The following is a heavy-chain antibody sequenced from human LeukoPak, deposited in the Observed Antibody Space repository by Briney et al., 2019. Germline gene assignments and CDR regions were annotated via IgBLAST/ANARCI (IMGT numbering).Heavy chain of an antibody. CDR1: GDSISGDSYY. CDR2: IYYSGNT. J-gene: IGHJ4*02. D-gene: IGHD6-13*01. CDR3: ARANSSWPPYFDS. V-gene: IGHV4-31*03. Sequence: PSETLSLTCTVSGDSISGDSYYWSWIRQHPGKGLEWIGYIYYSGNTYYNPSLKSRVTISPDTSENQFSLKLNSVTAADTAVYYCARANSSWPPYFDSWGQGTLVTVSS.